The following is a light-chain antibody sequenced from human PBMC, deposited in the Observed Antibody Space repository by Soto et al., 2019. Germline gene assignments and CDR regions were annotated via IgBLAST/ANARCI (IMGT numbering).Light chain of an antibody. CDR3: LKYYSTPQFT. V-gene: IGKV4-1*01. J-gene: IGKJ3*01. CDR1: QSVLYSSNNLNY. CDR2: WAS. Sequence: DIVMTQSPDSLAVSLGERATINCKSSQSVLYSSNNLNYLAWYQQKTGQPPKLLIYWASTRASGVPARFSGSGSGSDFTLTISSLHAEDVSVYYGLKYYSTPQFTFGPGTKVEMK.